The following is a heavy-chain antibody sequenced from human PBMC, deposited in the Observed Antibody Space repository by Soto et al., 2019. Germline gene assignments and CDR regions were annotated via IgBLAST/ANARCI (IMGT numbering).Heavy chain of an antibody. CDR2: ISYDGSNK. J-gene: IGHJ6*02. Sequence: PGGSLRLSCAASGFTFSSYAMHWVRQAPGKGLEWVAVISYDGSNKYYADTVKGRFTISRDNSKNTLYLQMNSLRAEDTAVYYCARGVPKGYYYGSGSYYPLLGMDVWGQGT. D-gene: IGHD3-10*01. V-gene: IGHV3-30-3*01. CDR1: GFTFSSYA. CDR3: ARGVPKGYYYGSGSYYPLLGMDV.